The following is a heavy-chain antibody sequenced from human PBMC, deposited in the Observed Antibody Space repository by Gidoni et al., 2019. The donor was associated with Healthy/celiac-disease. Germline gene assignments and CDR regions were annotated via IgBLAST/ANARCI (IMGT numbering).Heavy chain of an antibody. Sequence: EVQLLESGGGLVQPGGSLSLCWAASGFPLRSYAMSWVRQAPGKGLGWVSGISGSGGSTYYADSVKGRFTISRDNSKNTLYLQMNSLRAEDTAVYYCAKMRTVAGVGVLGYWGQGTLVTVSS. V-gene: IGHV3-23*01. CDR2: ISGSGGST. D-gene: IGHD6-19*01. CDR1: GFPLRSYA. CDR3: AKMRTVAGVGVLGY. J-gene: IGHJ4*02.